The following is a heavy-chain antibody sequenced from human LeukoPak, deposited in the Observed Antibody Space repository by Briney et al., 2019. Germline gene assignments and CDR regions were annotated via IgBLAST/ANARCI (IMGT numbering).Heavy chain of an antibody. CDR1: GFTFSSYA. J-gene: IGHJ6*02. CDR2: ISGSGGST. V-gene: IGHV3-23*01. Sequence: PGGSLRLSCAASGFTFSSYAMSWVRQAPGKGLEWVSAISGSGGSTYYADSVKGRFTISRDNSKNTLYLQMNSLRAEDTAVYYCAGGSGSYYKSYYYGMDVWGQGTTVTVSS. D-gene: IGHD3-10*01. CDR3: AGGSGSYYKSYYYGMDV.